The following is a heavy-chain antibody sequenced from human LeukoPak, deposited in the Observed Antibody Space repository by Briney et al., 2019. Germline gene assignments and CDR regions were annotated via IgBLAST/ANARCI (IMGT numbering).Heavy chain of an antibody. CDR1: GYTFTSYA. CDR3: ARGLHDYGDYDNNWFDP. V-gene: IGHV1-3*01. Sequence: ASVKVSCKASGYTFTSYAMHWVRQAPGQRLEWMGWINAGNGNTKYSQKFQGRVTITRDTSASTAYMELSSLRSEDTAVYYCARGLHDYGDYDNNWFDPWGQGTLVTVSS. J-gene: IGHJ5*02. D-gene: IGHD4-17*01. CDR2: INAGNGNT.